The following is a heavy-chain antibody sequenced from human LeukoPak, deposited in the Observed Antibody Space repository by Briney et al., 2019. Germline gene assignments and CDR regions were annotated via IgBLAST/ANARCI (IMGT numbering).Heavy chain of an antibody. V-gene: IGHV3-48*01. J-gene: IGHJ6*03. CDR3: ARTGGVAASYYYYMDV. Sequence: GGSLRLSCAASGYTFSSYSMNWVRQAPGKGLEWVSYISSSSSTIYYADSVKGRFTISRDNAKNSLYLQMNSLRAEDTAVYYCARTGGVAASYYYYMDVWGKGTTVTVSS. CDR1: GYTFSSYS. CDR2: ISSSSSTI. D-gene: IGHD6-19*01.